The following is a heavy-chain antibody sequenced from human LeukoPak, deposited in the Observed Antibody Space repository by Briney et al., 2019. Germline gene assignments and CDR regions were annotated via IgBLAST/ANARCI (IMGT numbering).Heavy chain of an antibody. CDR1: GGTFSRLA. CDR2: IVPSFGTT. Sequence: SVKVSCKASGGTFSRLAISWVRQAPGLGLEWMGRIVPSFGTTNYAQNFQGRVTIAADTSTSTAYMELRSLASDDTAVYYCARSWGHSGMVDHWGQGTLVTVSS. J-gene: IGHJ4*02. V-gene: IGHV1-69*06. CDR3: ARSWGHSGMVDH. D-gene: IGHD3-10*01.